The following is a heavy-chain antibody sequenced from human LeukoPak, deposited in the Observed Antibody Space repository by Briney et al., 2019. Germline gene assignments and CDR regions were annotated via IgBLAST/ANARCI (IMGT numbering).Heavy chain of an antibody. CDR3: ARVGYNWNDVYFFDY. V-gene: IGHV3-21*01. CDR1: VFIFSSYS. D-gene: IGHD1-1*01. J-gene: IGHJ4*02. Sequence: GGSLRLFCAASVFIFSSYSMNWVRQAPGKGLEGVSSINSRGTYIYYADSLKGRFTISRDNAENSLHLEMHSLRAQDTGVFQCARVGYNWNDVYFFDYWGQGPLVTVSS. CDR2: INSRGTYI.